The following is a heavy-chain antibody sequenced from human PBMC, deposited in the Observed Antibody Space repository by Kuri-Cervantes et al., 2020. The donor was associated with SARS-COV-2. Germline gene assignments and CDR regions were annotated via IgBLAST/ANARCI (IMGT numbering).Heavy chain of an antibody. V-gene: IGHV1-24*01. CDR2: FDPEDGET. D-gene: IGHD2-15*01. CDR1: GYTLTELS. CDR3: ARESKDIVVVVAATLDY. J-gene: IGHJ4*02. Sequence: ASVKVSCKVSGYTLTELSMHWVRQAPGKGLEWMGGFDPEDGETIYAQKFQGRVTMTRDTSISTAYMELSRLRSDDTAVYYCARESKDIVVVVAATLDYWGQGTLVTVSS.